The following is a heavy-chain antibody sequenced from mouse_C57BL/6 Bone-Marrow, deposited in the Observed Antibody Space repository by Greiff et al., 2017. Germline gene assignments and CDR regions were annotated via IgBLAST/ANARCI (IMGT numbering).Heavy chain of an antibody. CDR1: GFSLTSYA. CDR3: ARDLLWGYCYMDD. D-gene: IGHD1-1*02. J-gene: IGHJ4*01. CDR2: IWPGGGT. Sequence: VQLQASGPGLVAPSQSLSITCTVSGFSLTSYAISWVRQPPGKGLEWLGVIWPGGGTNYNSAIKSRPSISKDNSKSQVFLKRNSLQTEDTARYYCARDLLWGYCYMDDWGKGTSVTVSS. V-gene: IGHV2-9-1*01.